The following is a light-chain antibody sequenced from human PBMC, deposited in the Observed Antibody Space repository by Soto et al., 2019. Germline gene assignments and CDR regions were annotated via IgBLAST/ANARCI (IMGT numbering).Light chain of an antibody. CDR1: QRIDNY. Sequence: IQMTQSPSSLSASVGDRVTITCRASQRIDNYLNWYHQKPGKAPKLLIYAASNLQSGVPSRFSGSGSGTDFTLTISHLQPEDFAAYYCQQTYSTPFTFGPGTKVDIK. CDR2: AAS. J-gene: IGKJ3*01. V-gene: IGKV1-39*01. CDR3: QQTYSTPFT.